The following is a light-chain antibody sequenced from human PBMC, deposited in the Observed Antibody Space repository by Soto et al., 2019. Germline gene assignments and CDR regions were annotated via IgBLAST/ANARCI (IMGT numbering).Light chain of an antibody. Sequence: TQSPSSLSASVGDRVTITCRASQTVSRWLAWYQQRPGQAPRLLIYDASNRATGIPARFSGSGSGTDFTLTISSLEPEDFAVYYCQQRSNWQGATFGGGTKVDIK. J-gene: IGKJ4*01. CDR3: QQRSNWQGAT. CDR1: QTVSRW. V-gene: IGKV3D-11*02. CDR2: DAS.